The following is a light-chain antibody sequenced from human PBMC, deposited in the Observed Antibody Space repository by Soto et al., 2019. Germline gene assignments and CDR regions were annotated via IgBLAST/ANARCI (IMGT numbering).Light chain of an antibody. J-gene: IGKJ5*01. Sequence: EIVLTQSPGTLSLSPGERAPLSCRASQSVSSSYLAWYQQKPGQAHRPLIYGAYSRATGITDRFSGSGSGTDFTLTIRRMEPEDFAVYYCQQYGSSPLTFGGGTRLEIK. CDR2: GAY. CDR1: QSVSSSY. CDR3: QQYGSSPLT. V-gene: IGKV3-20*01.